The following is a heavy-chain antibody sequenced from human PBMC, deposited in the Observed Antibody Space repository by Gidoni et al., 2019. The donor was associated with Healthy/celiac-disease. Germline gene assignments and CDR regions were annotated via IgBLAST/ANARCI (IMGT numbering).Heavy chain of an antibody. D-gene: IGHD6-19*01. Sequence: ISWVRQAPGQGLEWMGRIIPILGIANYAQKFQGRVTITADKSTSTAYIELSSLRSEDTAVYYCAREEVYSSGWYVAHFDYGSQGTLVTVSS. V-gene: IGHV1-69*04. CDR2: IIPILGIA. J-gene: IGHJ4*02. CDR3: AREEVYSSGWYVAHFDY.